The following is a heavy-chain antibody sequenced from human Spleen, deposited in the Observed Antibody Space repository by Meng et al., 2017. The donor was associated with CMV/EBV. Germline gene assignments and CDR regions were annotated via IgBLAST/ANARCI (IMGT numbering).Heavy chain of an antibody. D-gene: IGHD6-19*01. V-gene: IGHV3-74*01. CDR1: GFTFIRFW. J-gene: IGHJ4*02. CDR2: IDSTGSAI. Sequence: GGSLRLSCAASGFTFIRFWMHWVRQVPGKGLVWVSHIDSTGSAINYADSVKGRFTISRDNAKNTVYLQMNSLRAEDTAVYYCASEVRAVAAFDYWGQGTLVTVSS. CDR3: ASEVRAVAAFDY.